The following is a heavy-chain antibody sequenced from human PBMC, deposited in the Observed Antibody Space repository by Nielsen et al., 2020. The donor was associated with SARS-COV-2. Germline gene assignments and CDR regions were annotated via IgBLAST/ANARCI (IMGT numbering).Heavy chain of an antibody. J-gene: IGHJ6*02. Sequence: GESLKISCAASGFPFSSYEMNWVRQAPGKALEWLSYIGGNGRNIFYADSVKGRFTISRDNAENSLSLQMNSLRAEDTAVYYCARRAELDYYYYGMDVWGQGTTVTVSS. V-gene: IGHV3-48*03. D-gene: IGHD1-1*01. CDR2: IGGNGRNI. CDR1: GFPFSSYE. CDR3: ARRAELDYYYYGMDV.